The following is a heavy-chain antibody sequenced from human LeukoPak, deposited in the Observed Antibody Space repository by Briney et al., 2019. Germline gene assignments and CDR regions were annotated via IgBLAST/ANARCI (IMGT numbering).Heavy chain of an antibody. CDR3: AKDSGGDSYVDY. V-gene: IGHV3-43*02. CDR2: ISGDGGST. D-gene: IGHD2-21*02. J-gene: IGHJ4*02. Sequence: PGGSLRLSCAASGFTSDDYVMHWVRQAPGKGLEWVSLISGDGGSTHYADSVKGRFTISRDNSKNSLYLQMNSLRTEDTALYYCAKDSGGDSYVDYWGQGTLVTVSS. CDR1: GFTSDDYV.